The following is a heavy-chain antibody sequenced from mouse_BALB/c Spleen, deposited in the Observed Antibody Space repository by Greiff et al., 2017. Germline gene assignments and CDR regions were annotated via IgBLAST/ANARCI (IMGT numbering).Heavy chain of an antibody. CDR3: ARGPDYYGSSYAMDY. CDR1: GFSLTGYG. CDR2: IWGDGST. V-gene: IGHV2-6-7*01. Sequence: VHLVESGPGLVAPSQSLSITCTVSGFSLTGYGVNWVRQPPGKGLEWLGMIWGDGSTDYNSALKSRLSISKDNSKSQVFLKMNSLQTDDTARYYCARGPDYYGSSYAMDYWGQGTSVTVSS. J-gene: IGHJ4*01. D-gene: IGHD1-1*01.